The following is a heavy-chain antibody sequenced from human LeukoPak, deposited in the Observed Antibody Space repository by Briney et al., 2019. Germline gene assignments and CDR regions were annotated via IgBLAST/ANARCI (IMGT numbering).Heavy chain of an antibody. D-gene: IGHD1-14*01. CDR1: GLTFSTSG. V-gene: IGHV3-21*06. Sequence: GGSLRLSCTASGLTFSTSGFNGVRHAPGKGLEWVASIGPTGSDRYHADSINGRFTISRDNANNVLYLQMNSLRAEDTAVYYCATETNGSHYDYWGQGTLLTVSS. CDR3: ATETNGSHYDY. CDR2: IGPTGSDR. J-gene: IGHJ4*02.